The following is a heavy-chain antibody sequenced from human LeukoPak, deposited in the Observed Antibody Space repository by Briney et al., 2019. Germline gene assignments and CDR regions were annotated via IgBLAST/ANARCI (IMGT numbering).Heavy chain of an antibody. CDR3: ATTTYYYDSSGYYYFDY. D-gene: IGHD3-22*01. V-gene: IGHV5-10-1*01. J-gene: IGHJ4*02. Sequence: GESLKISCKGSGYSFTNYWISWVRQMPGKGLEWMGKIDPSDSYTNYSPSFQGHVTISADKSINTVYLQWNSLKASDTAMYYCATTTYYYDSSGYYYFDYWGQGTLVTVSS. CDR2: IDPSDSYT. CDR1: GYSFTNYW.